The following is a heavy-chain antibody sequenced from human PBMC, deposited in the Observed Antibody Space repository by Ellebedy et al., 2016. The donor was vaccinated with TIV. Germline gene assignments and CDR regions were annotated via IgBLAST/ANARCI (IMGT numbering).Heavy chain of an antibody. CDR1: GFTFSSYW. CDR3: GRAVDVGDY. D-gene: IGHD4-23*01. CDR2: INPDGSVK. Sequence: PGGSLRLSCVASGFTFSSYWMSWVRQAPGQGLEWVANINPDGSVKFSVNSVKGRFTISRDNAKNSLYLQMNSPRVEDTAVYYCGRAVDVGDYWGQGTLVTVSS. V-gene: IGHV3-7*03. J-gene: IGHJ4*02.